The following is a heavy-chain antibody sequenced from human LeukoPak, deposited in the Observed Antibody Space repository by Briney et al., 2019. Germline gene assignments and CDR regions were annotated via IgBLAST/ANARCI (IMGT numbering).Heavy chain of an antibody. V-gene: IGHV4-34*01. CDR3: ARGAHCSSTSCRRDY. D-gene: IGHD2-2*01. CDR2: INHSGST. Sequence: SETLSLTCAVYGGSFSGYYWSWIRQPPGKGLEWIGEINHSGSTNYNPSLKSRVTISVDTSKNQFSLKLSSVTAADTAVYYCARGAHCSSTSCRRDYWGQGTLVTVSS. J-gene: IGHJ4*02. CDR1: GGSFSGYY.